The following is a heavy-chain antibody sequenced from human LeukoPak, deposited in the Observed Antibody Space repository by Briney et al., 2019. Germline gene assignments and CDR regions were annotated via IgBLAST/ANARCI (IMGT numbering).Heavy chain of an antibody. CDR2: IYTSGST. D-gene: IGHD3-16*01. CDR3: ARVTTGAYFNY. Sequence: PSETLSLTCSVSGGSISSGSYYWSWIRQPAGKGLEWIGRIYTSGSTNYNPSLKSRVTMSFDASNNQFSLRLSSVTAADTAVYYCARVTTGAYFNYCGQETLVTVSS. V-gene: IGHV4-61*02. CDR1: GGSISSGSYY. J-gene: IGHJ4*02.